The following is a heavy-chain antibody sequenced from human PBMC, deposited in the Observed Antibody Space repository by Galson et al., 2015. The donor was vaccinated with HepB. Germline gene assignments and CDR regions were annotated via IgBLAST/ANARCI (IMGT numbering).Heavy chain of an antibody. CDR1: GFIVSSNY. Sequence: SLRLSCAASGFIVSSNYMTWVRQAPGKGLEWVSVIYSGGSAYYAEYAKGRFSISRDNSKNTLYLQMNSLRVEDTGVYYCARDLHGDPLGYWGQGTLVIVSS. CDR3: ARDLHGDPLGY. CDR2: IYSGGSA. V-gene: IGHV3-66*01. J-gene: IGHJ4*02. D-gene: IGHD4-17*01.